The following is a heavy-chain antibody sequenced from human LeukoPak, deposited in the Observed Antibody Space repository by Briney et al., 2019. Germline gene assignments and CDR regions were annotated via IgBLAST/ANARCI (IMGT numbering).Heavy chain of an antibody. D-gene: IGHD5-24*01. CDR1: GFTFRNYA. CDR2: ISGSGDST. J-gene: IGHJ4*02. V-gene: IGHV3-23*01. Sequence: GSLRLSCAASGFTFRNYAMSWVRQAPGKGLEWVSAISGSGDSTYYADSVKGRFTISRDNSKNTLYLQMNSLRADDTAIYYCAKDQVLLTAGDVRCWGQGTLDTVSS. CDR3: AKDQVLLTAGDVRC.